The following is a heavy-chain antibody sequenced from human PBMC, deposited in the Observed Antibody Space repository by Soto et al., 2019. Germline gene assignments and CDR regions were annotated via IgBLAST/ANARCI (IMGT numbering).Heavy chain of an antibody. D-gene: IGHD3-10*01. CDR1: GFTFSNYA. V-gene: IGHV3-23*01. CDR3: AKDGFSGSGKYYFDS. J-gene: IGHJ4*02. CDR2: ISDSGGST. Sequence: EVQLLESGGGLVQPGGSLRLSCAASGFTFSNYAMNWVRQAPGKGLEWVSVISDSGGSTYYADSVKGRFTISRDNSQNTLYLHMNSLTAEDTAVYYCAKDGFSGSGKYYFDSWGQGTLVTVSS.